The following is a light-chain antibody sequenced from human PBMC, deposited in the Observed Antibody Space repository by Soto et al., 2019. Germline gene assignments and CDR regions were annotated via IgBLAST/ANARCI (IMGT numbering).Light chain of an antibody. Sequence: EIVLTQSPATLSLSPGERATLSCRASQSVSSYLAWYQQKPGQAPRLLIYDASNRATGIPARFSGSGSGTDFSLTICSLEPEDFAVYYCQQRSHWPRTFGQGTKVEIK. CDR2: DAS. J-gene: IGKJ1*01. CDR3: QQRSHWPRT. CDR1: QSVSSY. V-gene: IGKV3-11*01.